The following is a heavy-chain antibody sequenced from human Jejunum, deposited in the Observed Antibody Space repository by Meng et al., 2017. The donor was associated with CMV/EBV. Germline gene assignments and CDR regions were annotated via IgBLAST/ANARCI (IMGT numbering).Heavy chain of an antibody. CDR2: IYYSGTT. Sequence: YWTWIRKHPGKGLEWIGYIYYSGTTYYNPSLKSRLTISVDTSKNQFSLKLSSVTAADTAVYYCARDRGLTMVRGITEYYYYGMDVWGQGTTVTVSS. CDR1: Y. V-gene: IGHV4-31*02. D-gene: IGHD3-10*01. CDR3: ARDRGLTMVRGITEYYYYGMDV. J-gene: IGHJ6*02.